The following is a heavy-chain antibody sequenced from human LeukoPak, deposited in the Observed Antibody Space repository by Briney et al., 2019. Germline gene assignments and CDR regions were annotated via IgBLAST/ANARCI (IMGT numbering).Heavy chain of an antibody. V-gene: IGHV3-48*03. D-gene: IGHD1-26*01. CDR1: GFTFSSYE. Sequence: GGSLRLSCAASGFTFSSYEMNWVRQAPGKGLEWVSYISSSGSTIYYADSVKGRFTISRDNAKNSLYLQMNSLRAEDTAVYYCARELGNSGSSGWGQGTLVTVSS. J-gene: IGHJ4*02. CDR2: ISSSGSTI. CDR3: ARELGNSGSSG.